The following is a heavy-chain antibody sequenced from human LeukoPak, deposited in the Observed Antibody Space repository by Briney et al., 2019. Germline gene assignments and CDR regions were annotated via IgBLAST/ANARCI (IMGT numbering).Heavy chain of an antibody. CDR1: GGTFSSCA. CDR2: IIPIFGTA. CDR3: ARAMDYGDYYYYGMDV. D-gene: IGHD4-17*01. J-gene: IGHJ6*02. V-gene: IGHV1-69*13. Sequence: SVKVSCKTSGGTFSSCAISWVRQAPGQGLEWMGGIIPIFGTANYAQKFQGRVTITADESTSTAYMELSSLRSEDTAVYYCARAMDYGDYYYYGMDVWGQGTTVTVSS.